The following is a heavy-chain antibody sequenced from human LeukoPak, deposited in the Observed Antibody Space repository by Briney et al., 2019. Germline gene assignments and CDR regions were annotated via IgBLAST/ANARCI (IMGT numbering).Heavy chain of an antibody. D-gene: IGHD4-23*01. CDR2: IYHSGST. V-gene: IGHV4-30-2*01. CDR3: ARAVRWVFDY. J-gene: IGHJ4*02. Sequence: PSETLSLTCAVSGGSISSGGYSWSWIRQPPGKGLEWIGYIYHSGSTYYNPSLKSRVTISVDRSKNQFSLKLSSVTAADTAVYCCARAVRWVFDYWGQGTLVTASS. CDR1: GGSISSGGYS.